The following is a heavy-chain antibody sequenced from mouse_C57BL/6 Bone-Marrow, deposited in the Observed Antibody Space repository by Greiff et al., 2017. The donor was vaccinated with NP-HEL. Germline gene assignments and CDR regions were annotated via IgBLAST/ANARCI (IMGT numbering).Heavy chain of an antibody. CDR1: GYTFTSYG. J-gene: IGHJ2*01. Sequence: VQLQQSGAELARPGASVKLSCKASGYTFTSYGISWVKQRTGQGLEWIGEIYPRSGNTYYNEKFKGKATLTADKSSSTAYMERRSLTAEDSAVYFCARYYYGSSYGWGQGTTLTVSS. CDR2: IYPRSGNT. D-gene: IGHD1-1*01. CDR3: ARYYYGSSYG. V-gene: IGHV1-81*01.